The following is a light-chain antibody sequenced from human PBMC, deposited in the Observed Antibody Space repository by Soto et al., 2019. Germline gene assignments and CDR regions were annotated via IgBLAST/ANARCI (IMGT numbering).Light chain of an antibody. CDR2: DVS. Sequence: QAVAAPPAPLSGSPGQSITLPSSGTRSVVCSYNVVSWHQQHPGKAPNLVIYDVSNRPLGVSPRCSGAKSGNTASLTIAGLQAEDEADYYCSSYSRRSTYVFGTGTXVTVL. V-gene: IGLV2-14*03. J-gene: IGLJ1*01. CDR3: SSYSRRSTYV. CDR1: RSVVCSYNV.